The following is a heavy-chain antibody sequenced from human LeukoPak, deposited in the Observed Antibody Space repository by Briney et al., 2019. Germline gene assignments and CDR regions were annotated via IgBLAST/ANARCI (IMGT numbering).Heavy chain of an antibody. CDR3: ARDRRGYYDSSGYGHYFDY. CDR2: INDSGTT. Sequence: SETLSLTCGVSSEFFSGYYWGWIRQPPGKGLEWIGDINDSGTTKYNPTLKSRVTISIDSSKRQFSLKVKSVTAADTAVYYCARDRRGYYDSSGYGHYFDYWGQGTLVTVSS. CDR1: SEFFSGYY. J-gene: IGHJ4*02. D-gene: IGHD3-22*01. V-gene: IGHV4-34*01.